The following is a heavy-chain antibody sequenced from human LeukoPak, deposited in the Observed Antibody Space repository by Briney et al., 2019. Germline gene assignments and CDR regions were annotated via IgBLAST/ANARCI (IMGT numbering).Heavy chain of an antibody. V-gene: IGHV3-53*05. CDR3: ARWGYYSNYDY. J-gene: IGHJ4*02. Sequence: GGSLRLSCAASGFSVSGNYMSWVRQAPGKGLEWVSVLYSGGASYYADSVKGRFTISRDNSKNTLYLQMGSLRAEDMAVYYCARWGYYSNYDYWGQGTLVTVSS. CDR2: LYSGGAS. CDR1: GFSVSGNY. D-gene: IGHD4-11*01.